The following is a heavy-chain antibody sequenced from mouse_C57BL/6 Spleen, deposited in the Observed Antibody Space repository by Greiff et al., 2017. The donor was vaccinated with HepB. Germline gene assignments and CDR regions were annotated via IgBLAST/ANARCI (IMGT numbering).Heavy chain of an antibody. V-gene: IGHV1-50*01. Sequence: VQLQQPGAELVKPGASVKLSCKASGYTFTSYWMQWVKQRPGQGLEWIGEIDPSDSYTNYNQKFKGKATLTVDTSSSTAYMQLSSLTSEDSAVYYCALYDYDWFAYWGQGTLVTVSA. CDR2: IDPSDSYT. D-gene: IGHD2-4*01. CDR3: ALYDYDWFAY. CDR1: GYTFTSYW. J-gene: IGHJ3*01.